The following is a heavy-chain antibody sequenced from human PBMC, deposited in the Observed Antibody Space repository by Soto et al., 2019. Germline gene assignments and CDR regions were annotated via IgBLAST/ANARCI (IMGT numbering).Heavy chain of an antibody. Sequence: QVQLQESGPGLVKPSETLSLTCTVSGGSISSYYWSWIRQPPGKGLEWIGYIYYSGSTNYNPSLKSRVTISVDTSKNQFSLKLSSVTAADTAVYYCARAGYGDLNYYYYYYMDVWGKGTTVTVSS. V-gene: IGHV4-59*08. CDR2: IYYSGST. D-gene: IGHD4-17*01. J-gene: IGHJ6*03. CDR1: GGSISSYY. CDR3: ARAGYGDLNYYYYYYMDV.